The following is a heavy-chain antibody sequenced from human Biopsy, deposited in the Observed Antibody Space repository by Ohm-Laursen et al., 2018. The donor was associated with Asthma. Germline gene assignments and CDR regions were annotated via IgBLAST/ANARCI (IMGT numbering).Heavy chain of an antibody. CDR2: IYYSGST. CDR1: GGSVSSGSYY. V-gene: IGHV4-61*01. CDR3: ARVTRITIFGVGGTQDY. Sequence: SDTLSLTCTVSGGSVSSGSYYWSWIRQPPGKGLEWIGYIYYSGSTNYNPSLKSRVTISVDTSKNQFSLKLSSVTAADTAVYYCARVTRITIFGVGGTQDYWGQGTLVTVSS. D-gene: IGHD3-3*01. J-gene: IGHJ4*02.